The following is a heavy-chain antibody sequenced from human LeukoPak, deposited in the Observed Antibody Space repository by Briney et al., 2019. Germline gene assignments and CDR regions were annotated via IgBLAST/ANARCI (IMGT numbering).Heavy chain of an antibody. J-gene: IGHJ4*02. Sequence: PSETLSLXCAVYGGSYSGYYWSWIRQPPGKGLEWIGEINHSGSTNYNPSLKSRVTISVDTSKNQFSLKLSSVTAADTAVYYCARGASRSSPFDYWGQGTPVTVSS. CDR1: GGSYSGYY. V-gene: IGHV4-34*01. D-gene: IGHD6-6*01. CDR3: ARGASRSSPFDY. CDR2: INHSGST.